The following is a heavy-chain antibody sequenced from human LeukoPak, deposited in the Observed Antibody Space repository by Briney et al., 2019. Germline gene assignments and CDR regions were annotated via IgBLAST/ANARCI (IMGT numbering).Heavy chain of an antibody. CDR2: ISAYNGNT. J-gene: IGHJ4*02. CDR3: AGGPHHNPFDY. Sequence: GASVKVSCKSSGYTFTSYGIIWVRQAPGQGLEWMGWISAYNGNTNYAQKLQGRVTMTTDTSTSTAYMELRSLRSDDTAVYYCAGGPHHNPFDYWGQGTLVTVSS. V-gene: IGHV1-18*01. D-gene: IGHD1-14*01. CDR1: GYTFTSYG.